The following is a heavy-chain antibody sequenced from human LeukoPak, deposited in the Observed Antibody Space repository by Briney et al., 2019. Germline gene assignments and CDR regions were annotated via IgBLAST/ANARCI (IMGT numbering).Heavy chain of an antibody. V-gene: IGHV1-18*01. J-gene: IGHJ4*02. Sequence: ASVKVSCKASGYTFNSYVISWVRQAPGQGLEWTGWISTYNGNTNYAQNLQGRVTMTTDTSTSTAYMELRSLRSDDTAVYYCARDTYCSGGTCQSDYFDYWGQGTLVTVSS. CDR3: ARDTYCSGGTCQSDYFDY. D-gene: IGHD2-15*01. CDR2: ISTYNGNT. CDR1: GYTFNSYV.